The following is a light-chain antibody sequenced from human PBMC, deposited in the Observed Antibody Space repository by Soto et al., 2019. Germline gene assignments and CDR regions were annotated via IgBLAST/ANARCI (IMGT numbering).Light chain of an antibody. CDR2: DAS. J-gene: IGKJ1*01. CDR3: QQYSSYSRT. V-gene: IGKV1-5*01. CDR1: QSISSW. Sequence: DIQMTQSPSTLSASVGDRVTITCRASQSISSWLAWYQQKPGKAPKVLIYDASRLESGVPSRFSGSGSGTEFTLTISSLQPDDFATYFCQQYSSYSRTFGQGTKVELK.